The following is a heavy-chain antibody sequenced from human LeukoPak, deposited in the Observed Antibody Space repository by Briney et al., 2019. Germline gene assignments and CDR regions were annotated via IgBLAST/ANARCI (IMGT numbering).Heavy chain of an antibody. J-gene: IGHJ4*02. CDR1: GGSISSGSYY. D-gene: IGHD3-3*01. Sequence: SQTLSLTCTVSGGSISSGSYYWSWIRQPAGKGLEWIGRIYTSGSTNYNPSLKSRVTISVDTSKNQFSLKLSSVTAADTAVYYCARLNYDFWSGQSYYFDYWGQGTLVTVSS. V-gene: IGHV4-61*02. CDR2: IYTSGST. CDR3: ARLNYDFWSGQSYYFDY.